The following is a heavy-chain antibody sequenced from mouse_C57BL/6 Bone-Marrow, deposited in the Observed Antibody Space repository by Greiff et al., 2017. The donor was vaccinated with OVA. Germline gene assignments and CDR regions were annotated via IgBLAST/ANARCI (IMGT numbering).Heavy chain of an antibody. CDR1: GYTFTSYG. CDR2: IYPRSGNT. Sequence: QVQLQQSGAELARPGASVKLSCKASGYTFTSYGISWVKQSTGQGLEWIGEIYPRSGNTYYNEKFKGKATLTADKSSSTAYMELRSLTSEDSAVYFCARRGLRYAMDYWGQGTSVTVSS. D-gene: IGHD2-4*01. CDR3: ARRGLRYAMDY. V-gene: IGHV1-81*01. J-gene: IGHJ4*01.